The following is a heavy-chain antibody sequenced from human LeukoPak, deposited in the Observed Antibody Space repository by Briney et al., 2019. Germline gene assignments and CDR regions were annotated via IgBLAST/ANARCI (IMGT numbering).Heavy chain of an antibody. V-gene: IGHV4-4*07. CDR3: ATNYTAVSAFDS. D-gene: IGHD6-19*01. Sequence: PSETLSLTCTVSGGSINSYYWNWIRQPAGKGLEWIGHIRTSGSTKYNPSLKSRVTMSIDTSKNQFSLNLYSVTAADTAVYYCATNYTAVSAFDSWGQGTLVTVSS. CDR1: GGSINSYY. CDR2: IRTSGST. J-gene: IGHJ4*02.